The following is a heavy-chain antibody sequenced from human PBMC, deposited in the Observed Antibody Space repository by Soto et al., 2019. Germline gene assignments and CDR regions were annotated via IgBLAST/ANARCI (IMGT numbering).Heavy chain of an antibody. J-gene: IGHJ4*02. Sequence: SETLSLTCTVSGGSISSGGYYWSWIRQHPGKGLERIGYIYYSGSTYYNPSLKSRVTISVDTSKNQFSLKLSSVTAADTAVYYCARASRGSGYYYDSSGYDYWGQGTLVTVSS. D-gene: IGHD3-22*01. CDR3: ARASRGSGYYYDSSGYDY. CDR1: GGSISSGGYY. CDR2: IYYSGST. V-gene: IGHV4-31*03.